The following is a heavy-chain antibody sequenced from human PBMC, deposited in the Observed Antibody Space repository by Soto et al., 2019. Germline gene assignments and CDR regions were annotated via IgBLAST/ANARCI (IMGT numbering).Heavy chain of an antibody. CDR3: ARGYSSGWYFGYYGMDV. V-gene: IGHV4-34*01. D-gene: IGHD6-19*01. Sequence: SETLSLTCAVYGGSFSGYYWSRIRQPPGKGLEWIGEINHSGSTNYNPSLKSRVTISVDTSKNQFSLKLSSVTAADTAVYYCARGYSSGWYFGYYGMDVWGQGTTVTASS. CDR1: GGSFSGYY. CDR2: INHSGST. J-gene: IGHJ6*02.